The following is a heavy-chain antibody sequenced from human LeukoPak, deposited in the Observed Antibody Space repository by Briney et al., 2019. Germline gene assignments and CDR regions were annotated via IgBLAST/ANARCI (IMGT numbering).Heavy chain of an antibody. Sequence: SETLSLTCTVSGGSINTGGYYWSWIRQHPGKGLEWIGYIYYSGSTYYNPSLKSRVTISVDTSKNQFPLKLSSVTAADTAVYYCARVSSGALVYWGQGTLVTVSS. CDR3: ARVSSGALVY. CDR1: GGSINTGGYY. D-gene: IGHD2-15*01. CDR2: IYYSGST. J-gene: IGHJ4*02. V-gene: IGHV4-31*03.